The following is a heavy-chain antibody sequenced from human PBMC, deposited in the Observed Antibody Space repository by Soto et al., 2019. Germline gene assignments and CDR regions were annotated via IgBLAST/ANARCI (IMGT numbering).Heavy chain of an antibody. J-gene: IGHJ4*02. D-gene: IGHD2-15*01. Sequence: QVQLVQSGAEVKKPGASVKVSCKASGYTFTSYGISWVRQAPGQGLEWMGWISAYNGNTNYVQKLQGRVTMTTDTSTSTAYMELRSLRSDDTAVYYCAVVVVVAATLGGFDYWGQGTLVTVSS. CDR1: GYTFTSYG. CDR2: ISAYNGNT. CDR3: AVVVVVAATLGGFDY. V-gene: IGHV1-18*01.